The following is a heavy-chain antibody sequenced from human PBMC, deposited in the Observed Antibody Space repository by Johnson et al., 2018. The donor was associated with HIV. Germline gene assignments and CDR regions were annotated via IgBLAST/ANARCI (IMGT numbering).Heavy chain of an antibody. CDR3: ARDPYGSGPYVAFDI. CDR1: GITFSDYA. J-gene: IGHJ3*02. D-gene: IGHD3-10*01. CDR2: ISYDGSNK. Sequence: QVQLVESGGGVVQPGRSLRLSCAASGITFSDYAMHWVRQAPGKGLEWVAVISYDGSNKYYADSVKGRFTISRDNSKNTLYLQMNSLRAEDTAVYYCARDPYGSGPYVAFDIWGQGTMVTVSS. V-gene: IGHV3-30-3*01.